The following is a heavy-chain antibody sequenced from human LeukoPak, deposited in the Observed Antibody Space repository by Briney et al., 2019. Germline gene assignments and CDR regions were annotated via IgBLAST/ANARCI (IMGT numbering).Heavy chain of an antibody. CDR3: AREVWLERRSNYFDY. V-gene: IGHV1-69*01. CDR1: GGTFSSYA. J-gene: IGHJ4*02. CDR2: IIPIFGTA. D-gene: IGHD5-24*01. Sequence: SVKVSCKASGGTFSSYAISWVRQAPGQGLEWMGGIIPIFGTANYAQKFQGRVTITADESTSTAYMELSSLRSEDTAVYYCAREVWLERRSNYFDYWGQGTPVTVSS.